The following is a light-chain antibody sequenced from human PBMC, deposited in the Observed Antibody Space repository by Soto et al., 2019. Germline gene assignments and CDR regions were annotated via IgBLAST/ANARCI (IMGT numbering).Light chain of an antibody. CDR3: QHYNDYSWT. CDR1: QSISIC. CDR2: GTS. Sequence: EIHMTQSPSTLSASVGDRVTITCRASQSISICLAWYQQKPGRAPNLLIYGTSSLESGVPSRFSGSGSGTEFTLTISSLQPDDFATYYCQHYNDYSWTFGQGTKVEIK. V-gene: IGKV1-5*03. J-gene: IGKJ1*01.